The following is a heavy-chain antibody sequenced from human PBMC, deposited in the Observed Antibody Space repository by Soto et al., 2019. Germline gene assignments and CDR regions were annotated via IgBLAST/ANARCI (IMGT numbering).Heavy chain of an antibody. CDR3: AREAANYYDSSGSLDY. Sequence: GGSLRLSCAASGFTVSSNYMSWVRQAPGKGLEWVSVIYSGGSTYYADSVKGRFTISRDNSKNTLYLQMNSLRAEDTAVYYCAREAANYYDSSGSLDYWGQGTLVTVSS. J-gene: IGHJ4*02. D-gene: IGHD3-22*01. CDR2: IYSGGST. V-gene: IGHV3-53*01. CDR1: GFTVSSNY.